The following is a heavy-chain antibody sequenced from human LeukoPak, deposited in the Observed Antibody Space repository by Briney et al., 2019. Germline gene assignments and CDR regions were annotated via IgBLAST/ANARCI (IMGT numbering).Heavy chain of an antibody. V-gene: IGHV1-69*05. CDR1: GGTFSSYA. D-gene: IGHD3-9*01. CDR2: IIPIFGTA. CDR3: ARSPPPPNFDWLWTFDP. J-gene: IGHJ5*02. Sequence: GASVKVSCKASGGTFSSYAISWVRQAPGQGLEWMGGIIPIFGTANYAQKFQGRVTITTDESTSTAYMELSSLRSEDTAVYYCARSPPPPNFDWLWTFDPWGQGTLVTVSS.